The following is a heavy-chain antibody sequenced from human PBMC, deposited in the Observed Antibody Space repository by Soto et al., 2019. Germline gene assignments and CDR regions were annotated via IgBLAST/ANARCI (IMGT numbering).Heavy chain of an antibody. CDR1: GGSISSSSYY. V-gene: IGHV4-39*01. J-gene: IGHJ4*02. CDR3: ARTRVTATPIF. Sequence: SETLSLTCTVSGGSISSSSYYWGWIRQPPGKGLEWIGSIYYSGSTYYNPSLKSRVTISVDTSKNQFSLKLSSVTAADTAVYYCARTRVTATPIFWGQGTLVTVSS. CDR2: IYYSGST. D-gene: IGHD5-18*01.